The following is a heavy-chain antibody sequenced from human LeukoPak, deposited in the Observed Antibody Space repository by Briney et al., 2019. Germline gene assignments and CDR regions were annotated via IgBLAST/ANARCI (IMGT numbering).Heavy chain of an antibody. CDR1: GYSFTSYW. J-gene: IGHJ3*02. Sequence: GESLKISCKGSGYSFTSYWIGWVRQMPGKGLEWMGIIYPGDSDTRYSPSFQGQVTISADRSISTAYLQWSSLKASDTAMYYCARPPLRGYCSSTSCSSSWGSDAFDIWGQGTMVTVSS. V-gene: IGHV5-51*01. CDR2: IYPGDSDT. CDR3: ARPPLRGYCSSTSCSSSWGSDAFDI. D-gene: IGHD2-2*01.